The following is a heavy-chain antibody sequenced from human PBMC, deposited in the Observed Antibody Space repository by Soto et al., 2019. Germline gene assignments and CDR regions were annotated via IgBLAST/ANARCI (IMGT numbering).Heavy chain of an antibody. Sequence: SETLSLTCAVYGGSFSGYYWSWIRQPPWKGLEWIGEINHSGSTNYNPSLKSRVTISVDTSKNQFSLKLSSVTAADTAVYYCARARRFGVVIIPNYIYYFDYWGQGTLVTVSS. D-gene: IGHD3-3*01. J-gene: IGHJ4*02. CDR3: ARARRFGVVIIPNYIYYFDY. V-gene: IGHV4-34*01. CDR2: INHSGST. CDR1: GGSFSGYY.